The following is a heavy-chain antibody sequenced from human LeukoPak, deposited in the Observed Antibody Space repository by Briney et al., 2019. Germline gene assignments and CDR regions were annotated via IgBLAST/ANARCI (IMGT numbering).Heavy chain of an antibody. CDR1: GGSISSYY. CDR3: ANNGVPAAIYFQH. CDR2: IYYSGST. J-gene: IGHJ1*01. Sequence: SETLSLTCTVSGGSISSYYWSWIRQPPGKGLEWIGYIYYSGSTNYNPSLKSRVTISVDTSKNQFSLKLSSVTAADTAVYYCANNGVPAAIYFQHWGQGTLVTVSS. V-gene: IGHV4-59*01. D-gene: IGHD2-2*01.